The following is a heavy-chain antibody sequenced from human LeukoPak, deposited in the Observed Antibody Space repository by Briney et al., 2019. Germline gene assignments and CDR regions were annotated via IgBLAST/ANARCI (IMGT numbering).Heavy chain of an antibody. CDR2: INTDGTVT. D-gene: IGHD6-19*01. CDR3: ATKQWLAPPPDS. V-gene: IGHV3-74*01. Sequence: PGGSLRLSCAASGFTFSKYWMLWVRQAPGKGLESVSRINTDGTVTTYADSVRGRFTVSRDNADNTMFLQMNSVRDEDTAAHYCATKQWLAPPPDSWGQGTPVTVSS. J-gene: IGHJ4*02. CDR1: GFTFSKYW.